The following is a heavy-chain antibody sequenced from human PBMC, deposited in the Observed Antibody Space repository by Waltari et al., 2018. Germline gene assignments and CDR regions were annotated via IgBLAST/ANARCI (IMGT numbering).Heavy chain of an antibody. J-gene: IGHJ4*02. D-gene: IGHD1-7*01. V-gene: IGHV3-15*01. Sequence: EVQVVESGGGLVKPGESLRISCSVSGLTFTAAWWSWVRQAPGKGLEWVGRLKSKGSGETTDYAAPVKGRFTISRDDSQNTIYLQMHSLKTDDTAVYYCAHDRNFYLSRHDFWGQGTLVTVSS. CDR1: GLTFTAAW. CDR2: LKSKGSGETT. CDR3: AHDRNFYLSRHDF.